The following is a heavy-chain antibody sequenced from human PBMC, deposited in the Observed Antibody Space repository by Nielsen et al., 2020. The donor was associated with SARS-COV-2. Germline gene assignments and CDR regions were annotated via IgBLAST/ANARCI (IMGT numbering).Heavy chain of an antibody. Sequence: ASVKVSCKASDNTFFSYSIIWVRQAPGQGLEWMGRISANNGNVKYAQNFQDRVTMTADASTTTVYMDLRRLRFDDTAVYYCARVASGVVPGPLGIGMWYSYYYMDVWGKGTTVTVSS. CDR3: ARVASGVVPGPLGIGMWYSYYYMDV. V-gene: IGHV1-18*04. CDR2: ISANNGNV. D-gene: IGHD2-2*01. CDR1: DNTFFSYS. J-gene: IGHJ6*03.